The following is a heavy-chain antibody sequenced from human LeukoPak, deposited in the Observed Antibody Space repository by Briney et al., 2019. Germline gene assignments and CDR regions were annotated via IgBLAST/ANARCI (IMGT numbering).Heavy chain of an antibody. D-gene: IGHD2-2*01. CDR1: GFTFSSYA. Sequence: GGSLRLSCAASGFTFSSYAMHWVRQAPGKGQEYVSAISSNGGSTYYANSVKGRFTISRDNSKNTLYLQMGSLRAEDMAVYYCARGPWQDIVVVPAAMGGMDVWGQGTTVTVSS. CDR2: ISSNGGST. V-gene: IGHV3-64*01. J-gene: IGHJ6*02. CDR3: ARGPWQDIVVVPAAMGGMDV.